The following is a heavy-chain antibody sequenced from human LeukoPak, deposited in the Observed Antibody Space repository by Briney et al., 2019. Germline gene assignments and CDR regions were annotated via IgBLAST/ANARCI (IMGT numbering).Heavy chain of an antibody. J-gene: IGHJ5*02. CDR1: VCTFTDYY. CDR3: ARDGAVTGSYNWFDL. V-gene: IGHV1-2*02. D-gene: IGHD6-19*01. Sequence: GASVTVSFTSSVCTFTDYYMHWVRQAPGQGREWMGWINPDTGATRWPQKFHGSVTMTIHASISMAYMEVSILRFDDTAVYYCARDGAVTGSYNWFDLWGQGTLVTVSS. CDR2: INPDTGAT.